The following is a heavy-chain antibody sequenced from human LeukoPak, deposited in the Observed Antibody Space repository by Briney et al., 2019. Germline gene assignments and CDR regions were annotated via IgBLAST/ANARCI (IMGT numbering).Heavy chain of an antibody. CDR1: GGSISSYY. CDR2: IYYSGST. V-gene: IGHV4-59*01. CDR3: ARVAPVQLLAPRVWFDP. D-gene: IGHD5-18*01. Sequence: SETLSLTCTVSGGSISSYYWSWIRQPPGKGLEWIGYIYYSGSTNYNPSLKSRVTISVDTSKNQFSLKLSSVTAADTAVYYCARVAPVQLLAPRVWFDPWGQGTLVTVSS. J-gene: IGHJ5*02.